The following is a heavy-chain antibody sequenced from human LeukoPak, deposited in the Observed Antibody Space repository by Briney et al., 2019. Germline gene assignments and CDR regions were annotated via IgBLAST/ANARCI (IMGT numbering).Heavy chain of an antibody. Sequence: SETLSLTCTVSGGSISSYYWSWIRQHPGKGLEWIGYIYYSGSTNYNPSLKSRVTISVDTSKNQFSLKLSSVTAADTAVYYCARHRPMVRGVIMTWFDPWGQGTLVTVSS. V-gene: IGHV4-59*08. CDR3: ARHRPMVRGVIMTWFDP. CDR2: IYYSGST. CDR1: GGSISSYY. D-gene: IGHD3-10*01. J-gene: IGHJ5*02.